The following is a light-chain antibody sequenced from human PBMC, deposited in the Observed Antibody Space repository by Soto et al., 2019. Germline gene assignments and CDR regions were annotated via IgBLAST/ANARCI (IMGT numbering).Light chain of an antibody. J-gene: IGKJ4*01. Sequence: EIVLTQSPATLSLSPGERATLSCRASQSVSSYLAWYQQKPCQAPRLLIYDASNRATGIPARFSGSGSWTDFTLTISSLEPEDFAVYYCQQRSNWPLLTFGGGTKVDIK. CDR2: DAS. CDR3: QQRSNWPLLT. V-gene: IGKV3-11*01. CDR1: QSVSSY.